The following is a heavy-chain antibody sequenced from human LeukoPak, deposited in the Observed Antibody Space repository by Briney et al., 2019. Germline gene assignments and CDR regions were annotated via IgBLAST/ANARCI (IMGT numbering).Heavy chain of an antibody. CDR1: GFTVSSNY. J-gene: IGHJ4*02. CDR3: AREETTVTPGDY. D-gene: IGHD4-17*01. CDR2: MYSTGDT. Sequence: GGSLRLSCAASGFTVSSNYMSWVRQAPGKGLEWVSVMYSTGDTYYVDSVKGRFTISRDNSKNTLYLQMNSLRVEDTAVYYCAREETTVTPGDYWGQGTLVTVSS. V-gene: IGHV3-66*01.